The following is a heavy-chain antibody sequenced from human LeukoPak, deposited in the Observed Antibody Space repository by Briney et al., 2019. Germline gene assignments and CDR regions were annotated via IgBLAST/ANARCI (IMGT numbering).Heavy chain of an antibody. CDR1: GGSVRRGNYY. D-gene: IGHD6-6*01. V-gene: IGHV4-61*02. J-gene: IGHJ6*03. CDR3: ARVLYSSSSLVDYYYYMDV. CDR2: IYTSGTT. Sequence: PSETLSLTCTVSGGSVRRGNYYWTWIRQPAGSGLEWIGRIYTSGTTDYNPSLRTRVTISVDASRNQFSLKVSSVTAADTAVYYCARVLYSSSSLVDYYYYMDVWGKGTTVTVSS.